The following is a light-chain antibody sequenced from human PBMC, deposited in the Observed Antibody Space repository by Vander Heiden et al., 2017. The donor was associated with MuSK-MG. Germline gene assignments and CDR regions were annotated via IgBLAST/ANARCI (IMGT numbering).Light chain of an antibody. CDR2: SNN. Sequence: QSVLTQPHSASGTPGQRVTISCSGSSSNIGSNTVNWYQQLPGTAPKRLIDSNNQRPSGVPDRFSCYKAGTSASRDISGLQSEDEADDYWAEWDYSLNGPLFGGGTKLTVL. V-gene: IGLV1-44*01. J-gene: IGLJ2*01. CDR1: SSNIGSNT. CDR3: AEWDYSLNGPL.